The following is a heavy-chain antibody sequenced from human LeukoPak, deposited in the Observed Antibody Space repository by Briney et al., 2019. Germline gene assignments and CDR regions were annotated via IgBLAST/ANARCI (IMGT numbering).Heavy chain of an antibody. V-gene: IGHV4-34*01. J-gene: IGHJ1*01. CDR3: ARGDPGYCSGGSCYSPPIQH. CDR1: GGSFSGYY. CDR2: INHSGST. D-gene: IGHD2-15*01. Sequence: PSETLSLTCAVYGGSFSGYYWSWIRQPPGKGLEWIGEINHSGSTNYNPSLKSRVTTSVDTSKNQFSLKLSSVTAADTAVYYCARGDPGYCSGGSCYSPPIQHWGRGTLVTVSS.